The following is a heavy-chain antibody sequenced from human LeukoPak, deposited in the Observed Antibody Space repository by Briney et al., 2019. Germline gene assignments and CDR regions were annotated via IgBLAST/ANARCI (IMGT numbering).Heavy chain of an antibody. Sequence: ASVKVSCKASGYTFTSYYMHWVRQAPGQGLEWMGIINPSGGSTSYAQKFQGRVAMTRDMSTSTVYMELSSLRSEDTAVYYCARTPEWPLPHFDYWGQGTLVTVSS. CDR3: ARTPEWPLPHFDY. CDR1: GYTFTSYY. CDR2: INPSGGST. D-gene: IGHD3-3*01. J-gene: IGHJ4*02. V-gene: IGHV1-46*01.